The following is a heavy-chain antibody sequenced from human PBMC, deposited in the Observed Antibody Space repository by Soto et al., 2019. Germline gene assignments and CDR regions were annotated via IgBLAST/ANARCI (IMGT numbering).Heavy chain of an antibody. J-gene: IGHJ4*02. CDR2: ISAYNGNT. Sequence: QVQLVQSGVEVEKPGASVKVSCKASGYTFTSYGVSWVRQAPGQGLEWMGWISAYNGNTNYAQKFQGRVTMTTDTSTSTAYMELRSLRSDDTAVYYCATDFPTVTTGGPDYWGQGTLFTVSS. D-gene: IGHD4-17*01. CDR3: ATDFPTVTTGGPDY. CDR1: GYTFTSYG. V-gene: IGHV1-18*01.